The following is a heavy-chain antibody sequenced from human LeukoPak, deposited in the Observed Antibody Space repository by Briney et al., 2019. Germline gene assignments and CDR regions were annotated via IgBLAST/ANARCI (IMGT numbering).Heavy chain of an antibody. CDR1: GYTFTSYG. CDR3: ARHDCSSTSCYVFGAFDI. Sequence: ASVEVSCKASGYTFTSYGISWVRQAPGQGLEWMGWISAYNGNTNYAQKFQGRVTMTRDTSISTAYMELSRLRSDDTAVYYCARHDCSSTSCYVFGAFDIWGQGTMVTVSS. V-gene: IGHV1-18*01. CDR2: ISAYNGNT. D-gene: IGHD2-2*01. J-gene: IGHJ3*02.